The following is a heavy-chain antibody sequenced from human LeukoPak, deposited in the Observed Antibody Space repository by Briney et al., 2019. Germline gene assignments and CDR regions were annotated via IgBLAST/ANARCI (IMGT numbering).Heavy chain of an antibody. J-gene: IGHJ4*02. Sequence: SETLSLTCTVSGGSISSSSYYWGWIRQPPGKGLEWIGSIYYSGSTYYNPSLKSRVTISVDTSKNQFSLKLSSVTAADTAVYYCARSTVAGTRKVDYWGQGTLVTVSS. V-gene: IGHV4-39*01. CDR2: IYYSGST. D-gene: IGHD6-19*01. CDR3: ARSTVAGTRKVDY. CDR1: GGSISSSSYY.